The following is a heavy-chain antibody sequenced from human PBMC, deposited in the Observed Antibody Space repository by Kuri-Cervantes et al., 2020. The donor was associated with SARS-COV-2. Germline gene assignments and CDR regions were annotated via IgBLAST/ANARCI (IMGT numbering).Heavy chain of an antibody. CDR3: AREGRTAAGTWSYYYYYMDV. J-gene: IGHJ6*03. Sequence: LRLSCTVSGGSIISSSYYWGWIRQPPGMGLEWIGRISTSGSTNYNPSLKSRVTMSVDTSKNQFSLKLSSVIAADSAVYYCAREGRTAAGTWSYYYYYMDVWGKGTTVTVSS. V-gene: IGHV4-61*02. CDR2: ISTSGST. CDR1: GGSIISSSYY. D-gene: IGHD6-13*01.